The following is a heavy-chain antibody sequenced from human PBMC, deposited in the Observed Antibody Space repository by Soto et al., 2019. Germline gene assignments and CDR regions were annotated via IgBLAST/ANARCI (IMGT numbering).Heavy chain of an antibody. CDR2: IWFDGSKK. V-gene: IGHV3-33*01. J-gene: IGHJ3*02. Sequence: GGSLRLSCAASGFPFSNYAMHWARQTPGKGLEWVAVIWFDGSKKYYGDSVKSRFTISRDNSKNTLYLQMNSLRAEDTAVYYCARGGRNLLFYKCFDIWGQGTMVTVSS. CDR3: ARGGRNLLFYKCFDI. CDR1: GFPFSNYA. D-gene: IGHD3-10*01.